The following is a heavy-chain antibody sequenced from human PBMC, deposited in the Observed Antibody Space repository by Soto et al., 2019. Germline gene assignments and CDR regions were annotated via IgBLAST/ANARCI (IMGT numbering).Heavy chain of an antibody. Sequence: QVQLVQSGAEVKKPGSSVKVSCKASGGTFSSYTISWVRQAPGQGLEWMGRIIPILGIANYAQKFQGRVTITAEKSTSTAYMELSSLRSEDTAVYSCADLGVADTGMGVWGQGTTVTVSS. CDR3: ADLGVADTGMGV. D-gene: IGHD2-15*01. V-gene: IGHV1-69*02. CDR1: GGTFSSYT. CDR2: IIPILGIA. J-gene: IGHJ6*02.